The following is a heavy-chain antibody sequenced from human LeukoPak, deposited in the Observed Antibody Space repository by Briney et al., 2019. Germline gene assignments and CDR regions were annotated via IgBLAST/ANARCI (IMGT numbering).Heavy chain of an antibody. D-gene: IGHD6-13*01. CDR1: GGTFSSYA. V-gene: IGHV1-69*04. J-gene: IGHJ4*02. CDR2: IIPILGIA. CDR3: ARDEAPGIAAPDY. Sequence: SVKVSCKASGGTFSSYAISWVRPAPGQGLEWMGRIIPILGIANYARKFQGRVTITADKSTSTAYMELSSLRSEDTAVYYCARDEAPGIAAPDYWGQGTLVTVSS.